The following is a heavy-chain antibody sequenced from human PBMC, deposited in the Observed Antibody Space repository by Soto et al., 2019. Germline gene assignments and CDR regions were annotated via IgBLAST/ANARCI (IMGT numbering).Heavy chain of an antibody. J-gene: IGHJ6*02. CDR1: GFTFSSYA. D-gene: IGHD2-21*02. CDR2: ISGSGGST. Sequence: EVQLLESGGGLVQPGGSLRLSCAASGFTFSSYAMSWVRQAPGKGLEWVSAISGSGGSTYYADSVKGRFTISRDNSKNTLYLQVNSLRAEDTGVYYCAKRGLGPDTGYCGGGCYYYYYYGMDVWGQGSTVTVSS. V-gene: IGHV3-23*01. CDR3: AKRGLGPDTGYCGGGCYYYYYYGMDV.